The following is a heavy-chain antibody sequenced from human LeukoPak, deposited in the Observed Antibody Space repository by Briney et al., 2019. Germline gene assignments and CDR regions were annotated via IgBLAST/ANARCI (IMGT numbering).Heavy chain of an antibody. CDR1: GFTVSSNY. CDR2: TYSGGST. Sequence: PGGSLRLSCAASGFTVSSNYMSWVRQAPGKGLEWVSVTYSGGSTYYADSVKGRFTISRDNSKNTLYLQMNSLRAEDTAVYYCARDYPYGDYEPTFDYWGQGTLVTVSS. D-gene: IGHD4-17*01. V-gene: IGHV3-53*01. J-gene: IGHJ4*02. CDR3: ARDYPYGDYEPTFDY.